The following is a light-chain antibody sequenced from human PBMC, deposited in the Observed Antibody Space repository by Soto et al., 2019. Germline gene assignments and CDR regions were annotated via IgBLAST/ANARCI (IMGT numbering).Light chain of an antibody. V-gene: IGKV1-9*01. CDR2: GAS. J-gene: IGKJ4*01. Sequence: IQLTQSPSSLSASVGDRVTITCRASQDISNYLAWYQQKPGKAPNLLIYGASSLERGVPSRFSCSGSGTDFTLTISSLQPEDFASYYCQQLNSYPLTFGGGTKVEIK. CDR3: QQLNSYPLT. CDR1: QDISNY.